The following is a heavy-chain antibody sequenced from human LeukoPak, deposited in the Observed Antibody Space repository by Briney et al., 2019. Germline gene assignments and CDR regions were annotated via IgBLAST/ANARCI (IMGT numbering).Heavy chain of an antibody. Sequence: GASVKVSCKVSGYTLTELSMHWVRQAPGKGLEWMGGFDPEDGETIYAQKFQGRVTMTEDTSTDTAYMELSSLRSDDTAVYYCASSDSIAARPLDFDYWGQGTLVTVSS. V-gene: IGHV1-24*01. CDR1: GYTLTELS. CDR2: FDPEDGET. D-gene: IGHD6-6*01. J-gene: IGHJ4*02. CDR3: ASSDSIAARPLDFDY.